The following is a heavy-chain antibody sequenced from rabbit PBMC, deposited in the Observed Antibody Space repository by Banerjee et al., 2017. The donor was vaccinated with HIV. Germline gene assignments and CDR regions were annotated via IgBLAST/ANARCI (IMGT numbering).Heavy chain of an antibody. J-gene: IGHJ4*01. Sequence: QEQLVESGGGLVQPEGSLTLTCTASGFDLSRYYYMCWVRQAPGKGLEWIGCIYTGNGNTYYASWAKGRFTISKASSTTVTLQMTSLTAADTATYFCARGYGNDGFYGRAPLNLWGPGTLVTVS. CDR1: GFDLSRYYY. V-gene: IGHV1S45*01. CDR3: ARGYGNDGFYGRAPLNL. D-gene: IGHD1-1*01. CDR2: IYTGNGNT.